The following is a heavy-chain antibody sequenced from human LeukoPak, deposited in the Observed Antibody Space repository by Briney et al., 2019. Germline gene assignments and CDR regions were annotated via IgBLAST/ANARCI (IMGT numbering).Heavy chain of an antibody. D-gene: IGHD2-2*01. CDR2: IYSGGST. V-gene: IGHV3-66*01. CDR3: ARGTSPDY. CDR1: GFTVSSNY. Sequence: GGSLILSCAASGFTVSSNYMSWVRQAPGKGLEWVSVIYSGGSTKYADSVKGRFNISRDNSKNTLYLQMNSLRAEDTAVYYCARGTSPDYWGQGTLVTVSS. J-gene: IGHJ4*02.